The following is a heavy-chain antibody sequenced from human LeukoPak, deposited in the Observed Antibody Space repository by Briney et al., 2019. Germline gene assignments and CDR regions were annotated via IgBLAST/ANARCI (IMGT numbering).Heavy chain of an antibody. J-gene: IGHJ4*02. V-gene: IGHV4-34*01. CDR2: INHSGST. Sequence: SETLSLTCAVYGGSFSGYYWSWIRQPPGKGLEWIGEINHSGSTNYNPSLKSRVTISVDTSKNQFSLKLSPVTAADTAVYYCARRRRGYSGYDSWPVDYWGQGTLVTASS. CDR3: ARRRRGYSGYDSWPVDY. D-gene: IGHD5-12*01. CDR1: GGSFSGYY.